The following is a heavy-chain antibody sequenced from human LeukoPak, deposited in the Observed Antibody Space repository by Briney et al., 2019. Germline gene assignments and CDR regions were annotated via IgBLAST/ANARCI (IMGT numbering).Heavy chain of an antibody. CDR3: ARNGRSSGFDY. J-gene: IGHJ4*02. D-gene: IGHD6-19*01. V-gene: IGHV1-69*06. CDR1: GGTFSSYA. CDR2: IIPIFGTA. Sequence: GASVKVSCKASGGTFSSYAISWVRQAPGQGLEWMGGIIPIFGTANYAQKFQGRVTITADKSTSTAYMELSSLRSEDTAVYCCARNGRSSGFDYWGQGTLVTVSS.